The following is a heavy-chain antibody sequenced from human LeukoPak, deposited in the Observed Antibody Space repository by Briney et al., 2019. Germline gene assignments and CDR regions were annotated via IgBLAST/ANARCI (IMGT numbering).Heavy chain of an antibody. D-gene: IGHD6-13*01. CDR2: IIPIFGTA. V-gene: IGHV1-69*13. CDR1: GYTFTGYY. Sequence: ASVKVSCKASGYTFTGYYMHWVRQAPGQGLEWMGGIIPIFGTANYAQKFQGRVTITADESTSTAYMELSSLRSEDTAVCYCARSDGYSSSWGLGYWGQGTLVTVSS. CDR3: ARSDGYSSSWGLGY. J-gene: IGHJ4*02.